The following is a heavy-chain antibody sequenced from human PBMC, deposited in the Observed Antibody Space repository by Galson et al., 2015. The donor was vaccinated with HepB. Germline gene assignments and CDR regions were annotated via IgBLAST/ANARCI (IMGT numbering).Heavy chain of an antibody. J-gene: IGHJ4*02. Sequence: SVKVSCKASGYTFTGYYMHWVRQAPGQGLEWMGRINPNSGGTNYAQKFQGRVTMTRDTSISTAYMELSRLRSDDTAVYYCARISPRPTYYYDSSWGQGTLVTVSS. CDR3: ARISPRPTYYYDSS. V-gene: IGHV1-2*06. D-gene: IGHD3-22*01. CDR2: INPNSGGT. CDR1: GYTFTGYY.